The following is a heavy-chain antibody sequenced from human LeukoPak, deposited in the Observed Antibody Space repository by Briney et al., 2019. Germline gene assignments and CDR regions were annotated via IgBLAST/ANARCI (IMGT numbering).Heavy chain of an antibody. V-gene: IGHV1-24*01. D-gene: IGHD3-3*01. CDR3: ATGRYDFWSGQSNYYFDY. Sequence: ASVKVSCKVSGYTLTELSMHWVRQAPGKGREWMGGFDPEDGETIYAQKFQGRVTMTEDTSTDTASMELSSLRSEDPAVYYCATGRYDFWSGQSNYYFDYWGQGTLVTVSS. CDR1: GYTLTELS. CDR2: FDPEDGET. J-gene: IGHJ4*02.